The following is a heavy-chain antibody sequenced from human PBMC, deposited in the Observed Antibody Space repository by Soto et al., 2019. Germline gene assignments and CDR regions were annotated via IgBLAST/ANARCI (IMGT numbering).Heavy chain of an antibody. Sequence: PGGSLRLSCAASGFTFSSYAMSWVRQAPGKGLEWVSAISGSGGSTYYADSVKGRFTISRDNSKNTLYLQMNSLRAEDTAVYYCAKAGITMIVVVTGDWFDPWGQGTLVTVSS. V-gene: IGHV3-23*01. D-gene: IGHD3-22*01. CDR1: GFTFSSYA. J-gene: IGHJ5*02. CDR2: ISGSGGST. CDR3: AKAGITMIVVVTGDWFDP.